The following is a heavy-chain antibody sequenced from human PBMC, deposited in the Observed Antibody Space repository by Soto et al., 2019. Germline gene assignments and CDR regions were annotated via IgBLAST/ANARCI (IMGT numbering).Heavy chain of an antibody. CDR1: GLTFSSYD. CDR2: IGTAGDT. CDR3: ARVGTYYDFWSGFRSTGYYYGMDV. Sequence: PGGSLRLSCAASGLTFSSYDMHWVRQATGKGLEWVSAIGTAGDTYYPGSVKGRFTISRENAKNSLYLQMNSLRAEDTAVYYCARVGTYYDFWSGFRSTGYYYGMDVWGPGTTVTVSS. J-gene: IGHJ6*02. V-gene: IGHV3-13*01. D-gene: IGHD3-3*01.